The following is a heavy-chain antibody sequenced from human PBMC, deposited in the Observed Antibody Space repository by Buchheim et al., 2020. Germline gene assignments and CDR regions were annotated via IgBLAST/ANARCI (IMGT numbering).Heavy chain of an antibody. CDR1: GFTFSSYW. CDR2: INSDGSST. Sequence: EVQLVESGGGLVQPGWSLRLSCAASGFTFSSYWMHWVRQAPGKGLVWVSRINSDGSSTSYADSVKGRFTISRDNAKNTLYLQMNSLRAEDTAVYYCARAVVVVPAVALITPYNWFDPWGQGTL. J-gene: IGHJ5*02. CDR3: ARAVVVVPAVALITPYNWFDP. D-gene: IGHD2-2*01. V-gene: IGHV3-74*01.